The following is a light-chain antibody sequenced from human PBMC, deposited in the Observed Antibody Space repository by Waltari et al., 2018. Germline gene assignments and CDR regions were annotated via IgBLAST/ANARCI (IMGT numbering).Light chain of an antibody. CDR1: PTLLYSSNTKNY. CDR2: CAS. J-gene: IGKJ5*01. Sequence: DIVMTQSPDSLAVSLGERATINCKSSPTLLYSSNTKNYLAWYQQKPGPPPKLLIYCASARESGVPDRFSGSGSGTDFTLTISSLQAEDVAVYYCQQYYSTPPTFGQGTRLAIK. CDR3: QQYYSTPPT. V-gene: IGKV4-1*01.